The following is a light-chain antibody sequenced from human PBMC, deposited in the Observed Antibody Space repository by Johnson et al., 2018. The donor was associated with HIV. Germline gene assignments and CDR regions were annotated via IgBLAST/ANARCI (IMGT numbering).Light chain of an antibody. J-gene: IGLJ1*01. CDR2: DNH. CDR1: SSNIGNNY. V-gene: IGLV1-51*01. CDR3: GTLDSRLSAYV. Sequence: QSVLTQPPSVSAAPGQKVTISCSGSSSNIGNNYVSWYQQLPGTAPKLLIYDNHKRPSGIPDRFSGSNSLTSATLGIPGLPPGDEADYYCGTLDSRLSAYVFGTGTKVTGL.